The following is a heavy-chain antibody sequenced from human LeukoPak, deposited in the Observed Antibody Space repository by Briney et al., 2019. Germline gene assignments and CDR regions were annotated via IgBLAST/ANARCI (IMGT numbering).Heavy chain of an antibody. D-gene: IGHD2-21*02. V-gene: IGHV3-23*01. CDR2: ISGSGGST. CDR1: GFTFSSYA. J-gene: IGHJ4*02. CDR3: AKERGDSRGKYYFDY. Sequence: GGSLRLSCAASGFTFSSYAMSWVRQAPGTGPEWVSAISGSGGSTYYADSVKGRFTISRDNSKNTLYLQMNSLRAEDTAVYYCAKERGDSRGKYYFDYWGQGTPVTVSS.